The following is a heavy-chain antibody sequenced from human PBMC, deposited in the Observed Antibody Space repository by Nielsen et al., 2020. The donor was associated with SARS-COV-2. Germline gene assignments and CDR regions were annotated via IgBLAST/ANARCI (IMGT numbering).Heavy chain of an antibody. J-gene: IGHJ6*02. Sequence: SETLSLTCTVSGGSISSGSYYWSWIRQPAGKGLVWIGRIYTSGSTNYNPSLKSRVTISVDTSKNQFSLKLSSVTAADTAVYYCARDLTVDYVWGSYRYGMDVWGQGTTVTVSS. D-gene: IGHD3-16*02. CDR3: ARDLTVDYVWGSYRYGMDV. V-gene: IGHV4-61*02. CDR2: IYTSGST. CDR1: GGSISSGSYY.